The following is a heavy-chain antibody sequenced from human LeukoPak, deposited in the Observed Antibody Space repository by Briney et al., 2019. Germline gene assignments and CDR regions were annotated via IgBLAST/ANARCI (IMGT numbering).Heavy chain of an antibody. CDR2: MSGSGGSP. J-gene: IGHJ4*02. Sequence: GGSLRLSCTVSGFIVGTYAMSWVRQGPGKGLEWVALMSGSGGSPHYAASVKGRITISRDNFKNMLYLEIHSLRAEDTAIYYCAKDGEGFLEWSPPLGYWGQGTLVTVSS. CDR3: AKDGEGFLEWSPPLGY. CDR1: GFIVGTYA. D-gene: IGHD3-3*01. V-gene: IGHV3-23*01.